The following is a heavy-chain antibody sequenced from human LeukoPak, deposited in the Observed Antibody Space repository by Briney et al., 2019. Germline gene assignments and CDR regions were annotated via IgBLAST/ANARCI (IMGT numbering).Heavy chain of an antibody. CDR3: ARRNYDFWSGTYYFDY. D-gene: IGHD3-3*01. Sequence: PGGSLRLSCAASGFTFSDYYMSWIRQAPGKGLEWVSYISSSGSTIYYADSVKGRFTISRDNAKNSLYLQMNSLRAEDTAVYYCARRNYDFWSGTYYFDYWGQGTLVTVSS. V-gene: IGHV3-11*04. CDR2: ISSSGSTI. J-gene: IGHJ4*02. CDR1: GFTFSDYY.